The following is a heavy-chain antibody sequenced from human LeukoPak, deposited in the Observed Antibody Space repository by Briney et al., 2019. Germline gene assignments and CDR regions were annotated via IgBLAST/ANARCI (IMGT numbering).Heavy chain of an antibody. Sequence: GGSLRLSCAASEFTVSSNYMSWVRQALGKGLEWVSVIYSGGSTYYADSVKGRFTISRDNSKNTLCLQMKSLRAEDTAVYYCARTDETAPAEDFQHWGQGTLVTVSS. CDR2: IYSGGST. J-gene: IGHJ1*01. CDR1: EFTVSSNY. D-gene: IGHD2-21*02. V-gene: IGHV3-53*01. CDR3: ARTDETAPAEDFQH.